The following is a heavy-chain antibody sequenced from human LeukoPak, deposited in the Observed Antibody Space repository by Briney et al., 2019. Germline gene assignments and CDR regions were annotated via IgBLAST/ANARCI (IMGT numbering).Heavy chain of an antibody. CDR2: IYYSGST. V-gene: IGHV4-30-4*08. J-gene: IGHJ6*03. CDR1: GGSISSGDYY. D-gene: IGHD5-18*01. Sequence: TLSLTCTVSGGSISSGDYYWSWIRQPPGKGLEWIGYIYYSGSTYYNPSLKSRVTISVDTSKNQFSLKLSSVTAADTAVYYCAREAGGYSYGYVGYYMDVWGKGTTVTVSS. CDR3: AREAGGYSYGYVGYYMDV.